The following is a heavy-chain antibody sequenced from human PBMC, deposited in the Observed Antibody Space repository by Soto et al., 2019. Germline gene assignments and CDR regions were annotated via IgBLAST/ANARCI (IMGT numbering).Heavy chain of an antibody. CDR2: IYYSGST. J-gene: IGHJ6*03. CDR1: GGSISSYY. Sequence: QVQLQESGPGLVKPSETLSLTCTVSGGSISSYYWSWIRQPPGKGLEWIGYIYYSGSTNYNPSLKSRVTISVDTSKNQFSLRLSSVTAADTAVYYCASAYGSVDSYYYYMDVWGKGTTVTVSS. V-gene: IGHV4-59*08. CDR3: ASAYGSVDSYYYYMDV. D-gene: IGHD3-10*01.